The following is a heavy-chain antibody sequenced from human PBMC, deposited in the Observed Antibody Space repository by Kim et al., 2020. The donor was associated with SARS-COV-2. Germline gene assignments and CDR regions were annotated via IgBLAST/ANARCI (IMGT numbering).Heavy chain of an antibody. Sequence: GGSLRLSCAASGFTFSSYAMSWVRQAPGKGLEWVSAISGSGGSTYYADSVKGRFTISRDNSKNTLYLQMNSLRAEDTAVYYCAKDTVPIVVVTALDYWGQGTLVTVSS. J-gene: IGHJ4*02. V-gene: IGHV3-23*01. CDR3: AKDTVPIVVVTALDY. CDR2: ISGSGGST. D-gene: IGHD2-21*02. CDR1: GFTFSSYA.